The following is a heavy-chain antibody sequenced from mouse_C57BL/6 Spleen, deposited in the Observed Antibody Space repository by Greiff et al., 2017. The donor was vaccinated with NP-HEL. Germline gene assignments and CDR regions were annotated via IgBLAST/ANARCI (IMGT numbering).Heavy chain of an antibody. J-gene: IGHJ4*01. Sequence: VQLQESGAELVKPGASVKISCKASGYAFSSYWMNWVKQRPGKGLEWIGQIYPGDGDTNYNGKFKGKATLTADKSSSTAYMQLSSLTSEDSAVYFCARSRSSSYAMDYWGQGTSVTVSS. CDR2: IYPGDGDT. D-gene: IGHD3-1*01. CDR1: GYAFSSYW. V-gene: IGHV1-80*01. CDR3: ARSRSSSYAMDY.